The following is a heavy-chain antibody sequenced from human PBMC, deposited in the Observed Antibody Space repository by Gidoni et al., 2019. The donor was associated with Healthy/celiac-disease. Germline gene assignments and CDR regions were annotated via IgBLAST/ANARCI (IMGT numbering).Heavy chain of an antibody. CDR1: GFTFSSYG. V-gene: IGHV3-30*18. CDR2: ISYDGSNK. Sequence: QVQLVESGGGVVQPGRSLRLSCAASGFTFSSYGMHWVRQAPGKGLEWVAVISYDGSNKYYADSVKGRFTISRDNSKNTLYLQMNSLRAEDTAVYYCAKAAIAVATIDYWGQGTLVTVSS. J-gene: IGHJ4*02. CDR3: AKAAIAVATIDY. D-gene: IGHD6-19*01.